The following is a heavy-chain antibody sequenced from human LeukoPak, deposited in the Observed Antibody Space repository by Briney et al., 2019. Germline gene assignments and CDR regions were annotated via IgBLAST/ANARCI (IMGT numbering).Heavy chain of an antibody. D-gene: IGHD3-22*01. CDR2: ISGSGGST. CDR3: AKSRGAYDSSGYYYSA. J-gene: IGHJ5*02. Sequence: PGGSLRLSCAASGFTFSSYAMSWVRQAPGKGLEWVSAISGSGGSTYYADSVKGRFTISRDNSKNTLYLQMNSLRAEDTAVYYCAKSRGAYDSSGYYYSAWGQGTLVTVSS. CDR1: GFTFSSYA. V-gene: IGHV3-23*01.